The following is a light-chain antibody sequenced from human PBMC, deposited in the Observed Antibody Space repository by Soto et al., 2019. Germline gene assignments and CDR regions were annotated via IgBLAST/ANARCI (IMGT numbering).Light chain of an antibody. V-gene: IGKV2-28*01. CDR2: LGS. CDR1: QGIRND. Sequence: MTQSPSSLSASVGVRVTITCRASQGIRNDLGWYLQKPGQSPQVLIYLGSNRASGVPDRFSGSGSGTDFTLKISRVEAEDVGVYYCGQGLATPLTFGGGTKVEIK. CDR3: GQGLATPLT. J-gene: IGKJ4*01.